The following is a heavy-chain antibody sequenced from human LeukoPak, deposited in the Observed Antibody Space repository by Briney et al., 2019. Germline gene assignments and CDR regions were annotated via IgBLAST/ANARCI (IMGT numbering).Heavy chain of an antibody. D-gene: IGHD6-13*01. CDR1: GWSFSGYY. J-gene: IGHJ5*02. CDR2: INHSGST. CDR3: ASLPGIAAAAGWFDP. Sequence: SETLSLTCAVSGWSFSGYYWSWIRQPPEKGLEWIGEINHSGSTNYNPSLKSRVTISVDTSKNQFSLKLSSVTAADTAVYYYASLPGIAAAAGWFDPWGQGTLVTVSS. V-gene: IGHV4-34*01.